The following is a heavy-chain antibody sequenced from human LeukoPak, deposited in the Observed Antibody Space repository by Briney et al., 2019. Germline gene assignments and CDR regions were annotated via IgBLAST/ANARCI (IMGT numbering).Heavy chain of an antibody. D-gene: IGHD3-3*01. J-gene: IGHJ4*02. V-gene: IGHV4-39*07. Sequence: PSETLSLTCAVSGGSISSNSYYWGWIRQPPGKGLEWIGSIYYSGSTYYNPSLKSRVTISVDTSKNQFSLKLSSVTAADTAVYYCARAHKIFEPWGQGTLVTVSS. CDR1: GGSISSNSYY. CDR2: IYYSGST. CDR3: ARAHKIFEP.